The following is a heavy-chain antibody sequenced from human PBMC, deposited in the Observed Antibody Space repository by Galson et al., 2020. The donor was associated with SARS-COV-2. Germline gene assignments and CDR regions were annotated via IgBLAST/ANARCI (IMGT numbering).Heavy chain of an antibody. CDR2: ISNVDFDS. J-gene: IGHJ4*02. CDR1: GFTFSRYS. D-gene: IGHD4-4*01. CDR3: ARDRWYSIDY. V-gene: IGHV3-21*05. Sequence: GESLKISCAASGFTFSRYSMNWVRQAPGKGLEWVSYISNVDFDSHYADSVKGRFTISRDNAKNSLYLQMNSLRVEDTAIYYCARDRWYSIDYWGQGTLVTVSS.